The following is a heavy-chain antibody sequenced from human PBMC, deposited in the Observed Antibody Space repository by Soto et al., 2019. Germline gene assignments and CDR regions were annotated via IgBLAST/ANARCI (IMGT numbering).Heavy chain of an antibody. CDR1: GGSISSGCYY. D-gene: IGHD3-10*01. V-gene: IGHV4-30-4*01. CDR3: AREVAHSGSYYASFDY. Sequence: QVQLQESGPGLVKPSQTLSLTCTVSGGSISSGCYYWSWIRQPPGKGLEWIGCIYYSGSTYHNPSLKSRVTISLDMSKNPFSLKLNSVTAADTAVYYCAREVAHSGSYYASFDYWGQGAIVTFSS. J-gene: IGHJ4*02. CDR2: IYYSGST.